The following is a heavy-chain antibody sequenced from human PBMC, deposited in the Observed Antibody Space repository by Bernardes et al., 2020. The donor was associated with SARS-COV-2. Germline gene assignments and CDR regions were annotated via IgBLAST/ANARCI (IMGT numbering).Heavy chain of an antibody. V-gene: IGHV4-39*01. J-gene: IGHJ4*02. CDR3: ARHGLIAVAGYYFDY. D-gene: IGHD6-19*01. CDR1: GGSISSSSYY. Sequence: ETLSLTCTVSGGSISSSSYYWGWIRQPPGKGLEWIGSIYYSGGTYYNPSLKSRVTISVDTSKNQFSLKLSSVTAADTAVYYCARHGLIAVAGYYFDYWGQGTLVTVSS. CDR2: IYYSGGT.